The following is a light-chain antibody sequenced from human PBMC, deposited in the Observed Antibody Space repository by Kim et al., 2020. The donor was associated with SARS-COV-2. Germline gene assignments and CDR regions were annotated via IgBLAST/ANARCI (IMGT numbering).Light chain of an antibody. CDR3: QQSYSTPRT. CDR1: QSISSY. CDR2: AAS. J-gene: IGKJ2*01. V-gene: IGKV1-39*01. Sequence: DIQMTQSPSSLSASVGDRVTITCRASQSISSYLNWYQQKPGKAPKLLIYAASSLQGGVPSRFSGSGSGTDFTLTISSLQPEDFATHHCQQSYSTPRTLGQGTKLEI.